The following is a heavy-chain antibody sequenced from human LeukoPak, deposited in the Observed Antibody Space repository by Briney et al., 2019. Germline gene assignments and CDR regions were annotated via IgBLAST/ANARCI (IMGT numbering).Heavy chain of an antibody. CDR2: INHSGST. CDR1: GGSFSGYY. D-gene: IGHD4-17*01. V-gene: IGHV4-34*01. Sequence: SETLSLTCAVYGGSFSGYYWSWIRQPPGKGLEWNGEINHSGSTNYNPSLKSRVTISVDTSKNQFSLKLSSVTAADTAVYYCARLKKTTVTTFGYYYYGMDVWGQGTTVTVSS. J-gene: IGHJ6*02. CDR3: ARLKKTTVTTFGYYYYGMDV.